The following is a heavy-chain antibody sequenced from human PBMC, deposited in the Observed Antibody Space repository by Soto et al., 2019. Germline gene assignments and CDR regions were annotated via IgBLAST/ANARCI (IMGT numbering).Heavy chain of an antibody. CDR3: AKGYEYRSSWSCFDY. J-gene: IGHJ4*02. CDR2: ISGSGGST. D-gene: IGHD6-13*01. V-gene: IGHV3-23*01. Sequence: GGSLRLSCAASGFTFSSYAMSWVRQAPGKGLEWVSAISGSGGSTYYADSVKGRFTISRDNSKNTLYLQMNSLRAEDTAVYYCAKGYEYRSSWSCFDYWGQGTLVTVSS. CDR1: GFTFSSYA.